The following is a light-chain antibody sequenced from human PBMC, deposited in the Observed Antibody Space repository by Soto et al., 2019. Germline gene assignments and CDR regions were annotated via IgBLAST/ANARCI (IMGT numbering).Light chain of an antibody. CDR2: GAG. CDR3: QHYGAAPIT. J-gene: IGKJ5*01. CDR1: QSVSSGY. Sequence: EIVLTQSPGSLSLSPGERATLSCRASQSVSSGYVAWYQQKPGQSPRLLMYGAGNRASGIPDRFRGSGSGTDFTLTISRLEPADFALYYCQHYGAAPITFGQGTRLEIK. V-gene: IGKV3-20*01.